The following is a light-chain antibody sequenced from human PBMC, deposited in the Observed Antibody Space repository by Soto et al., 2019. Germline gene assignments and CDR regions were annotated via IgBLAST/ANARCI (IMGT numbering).Light chain of an antibody. Sequence: DIQMTQSPSSLSASVGDRVTITCRASQGISNYLAWYQQKPGEVPKLLVYAASTLQSGVPSRFSCSGSGTDFTLTISSLQPEDVATYYCQMYNSALLVTFGPGTKVDVK. CDR3: QMYNSALLVT. V-gene: IGKV1-27*01. CDR1: QGISNY. J-gene: IGKJ3*01. CDR2: AAS.